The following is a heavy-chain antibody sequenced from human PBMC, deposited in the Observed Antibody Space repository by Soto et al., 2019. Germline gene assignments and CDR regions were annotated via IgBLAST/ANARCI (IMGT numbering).Heavy chain of an antibody. CDR3: ARAGNRDSSSWYRTTDWFDP. Sequence: ASVKVSCKASGYTFTSYYMHWVRQAPGQGLEWMGIINPSGGSTSYAQKFQGRVTMTRDTSTSTVYMELSSLRSEDTAVYYCARAGNRDSSSWYRTTDWFDPWGQGTLVTVSS. V-gene: IGHV1-46*03. CDR1: GYTFTSYY. D-gene: IGHD6-13*01. J-gene: IGHJ5*02. CDR2: INPSGGST.